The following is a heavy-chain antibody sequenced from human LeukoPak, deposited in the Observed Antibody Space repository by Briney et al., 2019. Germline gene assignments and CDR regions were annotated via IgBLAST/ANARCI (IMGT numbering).Heavy chain of an antibody. J-gene: IGHJ6*03. CDR1: GGTFSSYA. CDR3: ARELPYGSGSYHNMRIYYYYMDV. Sequence: GASVKVSCKASGGTFSSYAISWVRQAPGQGLEWTGGIIPIFDTANYAQKFQGRVTITADESTSTAYMELSSLRSEDTAVYYCARELPYGSGSYHNMRIYYYYMDVWGKGTTVTVSS. D-gene: IGHD3-10*01. V-gene: IGHV1-69*13. CDR2: IIPIFDTA.